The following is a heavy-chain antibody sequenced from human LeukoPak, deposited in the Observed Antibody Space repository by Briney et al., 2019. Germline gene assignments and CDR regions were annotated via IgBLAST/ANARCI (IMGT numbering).Heavy chain of an antibody. CDR2: IHSGGTT. CDR1: GFTFSSYA. CDR3: ARVFRGFDY. Sequence: GGSLRLSCAASGFTFSSYAMSWVRQAPGKGLEWVSIIHSGGTTSYADSVKGRFTISRDTSKNTVYLQMDTLRAEDTGVYYCARVFRGFDYWGQGTLVSVSS. J-gene: IGHJ4*02. V-gene: IGHV3-53*01. D-gene: IGHD3-10*02.